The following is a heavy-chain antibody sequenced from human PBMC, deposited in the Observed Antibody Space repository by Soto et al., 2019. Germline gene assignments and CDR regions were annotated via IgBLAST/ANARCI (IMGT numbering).Heavy chain of an antibody. CDR1: GYTFTGYY. CDR3: ASRSIAAAGIPYYFDY. Sequence: QVQLVQSGAEVKKPGASVKVSCKASGYTFTGYYMHWVRQAPGQGLEWMGWINPNSGGTNYAQKFQGRVTMPRDTSISTAYMELSRLRSDDTAVYYCASRSIAAAGIPYYFDYWGQGTLVTVSS. J-gene: IGHJ4*02. CDR2: INPNSGGT. D-gene: IGHD6-13*01. V-gene: IGHV1-2*02.